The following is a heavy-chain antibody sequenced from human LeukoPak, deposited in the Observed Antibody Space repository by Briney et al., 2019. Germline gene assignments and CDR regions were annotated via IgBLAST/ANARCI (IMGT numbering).Heavy chain of an antibody. V-gene: IGHV4-61*01. CDR2: IYYSGST. CDR3: ARVDGYNYPIDY. D-gene: IGHD5-24*01. J-gene: IGHJ4*02. CDR1: GXSVSSGSDY. Sequence: SETLSLTCTVSGXSVSSGSDYWSWIRQPPGKGLEWIGYIYYSGSTNYNPSLKSRVTISVDTSKNQFSLKLSSVTAADTAVYYCARVDGYNYPIDYWGQGTLVTVSS.